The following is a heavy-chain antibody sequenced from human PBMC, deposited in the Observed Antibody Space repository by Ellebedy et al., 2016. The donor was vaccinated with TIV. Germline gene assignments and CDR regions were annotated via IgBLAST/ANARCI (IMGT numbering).Heavy chain of an antibody. CDR1: GFTFDNYA. V-gene: IGHV3-23*01. Sequence: PGGSLRLSCAAYGFTFDNYAMSWVRQAPGKGLERVSSISGSGAATYYADSVKGRFAISRDNFKNTLYLQMESLRAEDTAVYYCAKDPALVYDTSYYYLDFWGQGTLVSVSS. D-gene: IGHD3-22*01. J-gene: IGHJ4*02. CDR2: ISGSGAAT. CDR3: AKDPALVYDTSYYYLDF.